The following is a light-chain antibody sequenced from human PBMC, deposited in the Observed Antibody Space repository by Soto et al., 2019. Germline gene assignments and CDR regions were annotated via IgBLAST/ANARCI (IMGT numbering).Light chain of an antibody. CDR2: DVS. CDR3: QQYGTSPIT. Sequence: VLTQSQATLSLSPGERATLSCRASQSVSSSYLAWYQQKPGQAPRLLIYDVSSRATGIPDRFSGSGSGTDFTLTISRLEPEDFAVYYCQQYGTSPITSAQGTRLEI. CDR1: QSVSSSY. J-gene: IGKJ5*01. V-gene: IGKV3-20*01.